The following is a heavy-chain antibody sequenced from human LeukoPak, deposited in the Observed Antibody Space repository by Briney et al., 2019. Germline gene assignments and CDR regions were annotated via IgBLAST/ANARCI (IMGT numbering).Heavy chain of an antibody. CDR2: INRDGSST. V-gene: IGHV3-74*01. CDR3: ASDLDPSPFDY. J-gene: IGHJ4*02. CDR1: GSTFSTYW. Sequence: GGSLRLSCAASGSTFSTYWMHWVRQAPGKGLVWVSRINRDGSSTNYADSVKGRFTISRDNAKNTLYLQMNSLRAEDTALYYCASDLDPSPFDYWGQGTLVTVSS.